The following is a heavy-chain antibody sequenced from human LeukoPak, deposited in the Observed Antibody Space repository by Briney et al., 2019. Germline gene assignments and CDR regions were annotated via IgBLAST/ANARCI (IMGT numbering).Heavy chain of an antibody. J-gene: IGHJ6*03. CDR3: ARGAYSNFASYYYYYYMDV. V-gene: IGHV4-34*01. Sequence: SETLSLTCAVYGGSFSGYYWSWIRQPPGKGLEWIGEINHSGSTNYNPSLKSRVTISVDTSKNQFSLKLSSVTAADTAVYYCARGAYSNFASYYYYYYMDVWGKGTTVTVSS. D-gene: IGHD4-11*01. CDR1: GGSFSGYY. CDR2: INHSGST.